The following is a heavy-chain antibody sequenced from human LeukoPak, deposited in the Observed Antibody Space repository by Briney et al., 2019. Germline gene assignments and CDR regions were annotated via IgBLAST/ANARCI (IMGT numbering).Heavy chain of an antibody. Sequence: GGSLRLSCAASGFTFSSYWMSRVRQAPGKGLEWVANIKQDGSEKYYVDSVKGRFTISRDNAKNSLYLQMNSLRAEDTAVYYCARIGYSYGPLGYYYYMDVWGKGTTVTISS. CDR3: ARIGYSYGPLGYYYYMDV. CDR1: GFTFSSYW. D-gene: IGHD5-18*01. J-gene: IGHJ6*03. V-gene: IGHV3-7*01. CDR2: IKQDGSEK.